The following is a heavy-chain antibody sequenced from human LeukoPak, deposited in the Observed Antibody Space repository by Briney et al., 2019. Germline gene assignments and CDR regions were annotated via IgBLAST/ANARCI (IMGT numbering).Heavy chain of an antibody. CDR3: ARFNDFITMIVGFDY. CDR2: IYPSGST. CDR1: GGSISSSSYD. D-gene: IGHD3-22*01. J-gene: IGHJ4*02. V-gene: IGHV4-39*01. Sequence: SETLCLTCTVSGGSISSSSYDCGWIRHPRGKGLEWVGRIYPSGSTYYNPSLKSRVTISVDTSKNQFSLKLSSVTAADTAVYYCARFNDFITMIVGFDYWGQGTLVTVSS.